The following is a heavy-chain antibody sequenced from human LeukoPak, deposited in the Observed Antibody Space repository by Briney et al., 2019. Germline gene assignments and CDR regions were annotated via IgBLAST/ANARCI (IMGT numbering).Heavy chain of an antibody. J-gene: IGHJ4*02. CDR1: GFTFSSYS. CDR3: ARGVLPPYSSSWYVDY. Sequence: GGSPRLSCAASGFTFSSYSMNWVRQAPGKGLEWVSSISSSSSYIYYADSVKGRFTISRDNAKNSLYLQMNSLRAEDTAVYYCARGVLPPYSSSWYVDYWGQGTLVTVSS. D-gene: IGHD6-13*01. V-gene: IGHV3-21*01. CDR2: ISSSSSYI.